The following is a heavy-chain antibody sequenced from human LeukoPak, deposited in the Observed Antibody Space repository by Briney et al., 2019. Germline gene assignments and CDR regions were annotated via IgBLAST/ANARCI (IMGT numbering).Heavy chain of an antibody. J-gene: IGHJ2*01. CDR1: GFTFSSYS. V-gene: IGHV3-21*01. Sequence: GGSLRLSCAASGFTFSSYSMNWVRQAPGKGLEWVSSISSSSSYIYYAYSVKGRFTISRDNAKSSLYLQMNSLRVEDTAVYYCARGVVMTVSNWYFDLWGRGTLVTVSS. CDR3: ARGVVMTVSNWYFDL. D-gene: IGHD2-21*02. CDR2: ISSSSSYI.